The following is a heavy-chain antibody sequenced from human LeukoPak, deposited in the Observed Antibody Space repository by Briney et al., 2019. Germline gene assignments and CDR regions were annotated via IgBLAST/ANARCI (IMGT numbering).Heavy chain of an antibody. CDR2: IYYSGST. D-gene: IGHD5-18*01. J-gene: IGHJ6*03. V-gene: IGHV4-59*01. Sequence: SETLSLTCTVSGGSISSYYWSWIRQPPGKGLEWIGYIYYSGSTNYNPSLKSRVTISVDTSKNQFSLKLSSVTAADTAVYYCARGRKRGYSYGPTGYYYYMDVWGKGTTVTVSS. CDR3: ARGRKRGYSYGPTGYYYYMDV. CDR1: GGSISSYY.